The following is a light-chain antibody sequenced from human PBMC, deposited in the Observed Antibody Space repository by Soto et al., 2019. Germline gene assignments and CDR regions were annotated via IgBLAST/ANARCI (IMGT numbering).Light chain of an antibody. J-gene: IGLJ2*01. V-gene: IGLV2-23*01. CDR1: SSDVWSYNL. CDR2: EGS. CDR3: CSYAGSSTDVV. Sequence: QSALTQPASVSGSPGQSITISCTGTSSDVWSYNLVSWYQQHPGKAPKLMIYEGSKRPSGVSNRFSGSKSGNTASLTISGLQAEDEADYYCCSYAGSSTDVVFGGGTKLTVL.